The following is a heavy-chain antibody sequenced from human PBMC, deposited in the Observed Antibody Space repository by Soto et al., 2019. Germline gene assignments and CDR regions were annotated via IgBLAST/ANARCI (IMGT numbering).Heavy chain of an antibody. J-gene: IGHJ4*02. D-gene: IGHD1-1*01. CDR2: ISSSSSYI. CDR1: GFTFSSYS. CDR3: ARDSAGTRPRYLAY. Sequence: EVQLVESGGGLVKPGGSLRLSCAASGFTFSSYSMNWVRQAPGKGLEWVSSISSSSSYIYYADWVKGRFTISRDNAENSQDLQMNRLSAGDTAVYDWARDSAGTRPRYLAYWGQGTLVTVPS. V-gene: IGHV3-21*01.